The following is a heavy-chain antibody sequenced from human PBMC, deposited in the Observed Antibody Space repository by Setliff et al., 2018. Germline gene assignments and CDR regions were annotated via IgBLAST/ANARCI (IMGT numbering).Heavy chain of an antibody. J-gene: IGHJ5*01. V-gene: IGHV3-23*01. Sequence: GGSLRLSCAASGFTFSSYSMNWVRQAPGKGRDRVSTVDGSGYSTSYADPGKGRFTISRDNSKNTLYLQMTSLGAEDTAIYYCLKGGWGAPFHSWGQGTLVTVSS. CDR2: VDGSGYST. CDR3: LKGGWGAPFHS. D-gene: IGHD1-26*01. CDR1: GFTFSSYS.